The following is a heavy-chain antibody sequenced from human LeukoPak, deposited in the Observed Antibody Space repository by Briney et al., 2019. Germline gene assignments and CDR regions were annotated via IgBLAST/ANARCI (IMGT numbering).Heavy chain of an antibody. J-gene: IGHJ4*02. CDR2: ISAGGRTT. CDR1: GLTFSNLK. D-gene: IGHD3-3*01. V-gene: IGHV3-48*03. Sequence: GGSLRLSCAVSGLTFSNLKMNWVRQAPGKGLEWVSYISAGGRTTFYADSVTGRFTISRDNAKNSLYLQMSSLRVEDTAVYYCASWAGNTQSDSWSGPFDYWGQGSLVTVSS. CDR3: ASWAGNTQSDSWSGPFDY.